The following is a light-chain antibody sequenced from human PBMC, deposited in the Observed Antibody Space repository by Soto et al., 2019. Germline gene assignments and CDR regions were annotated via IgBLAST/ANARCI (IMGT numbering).Light chain of an antibody. J-gene: IGKJ2*01. CDR1: QSISSW. Sequence: DIQMTQSPSTLSASVGDRVTITCRASQSISSWLAWYQQKPGKAPKLLIDKASSLESGVPSRFSGSGSGTEFPLTISSLQPDYFATYSCQQYNSYPYTFGQGTKLEIK. V-gene: IGKV1-5*03. CDR2: KAS. CDR3: QQYNSYPYT.